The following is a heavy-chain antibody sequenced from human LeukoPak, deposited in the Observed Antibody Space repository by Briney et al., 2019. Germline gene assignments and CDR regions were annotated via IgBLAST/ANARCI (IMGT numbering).Heavy chain of an antibody. CDR3: AKGRIAVAGTPYYFDY. CDR2: ISYDGSNK. D-gene: IGHD6-19*01. CDR1: GFTFSSYG. J-gene: IGHJ4*02. Sequence: GRSLRLSCAASGFTFSSYGMHWVRQAPGKGLEWGAVISYDGSNKYYADSVKGRFTISRDNSKNTLYLQMNSLRAEDTAVYYCAKGRIAVAGTPYYFDYWGQGTLVTVSS. V-gene: IGHV3-30*18.